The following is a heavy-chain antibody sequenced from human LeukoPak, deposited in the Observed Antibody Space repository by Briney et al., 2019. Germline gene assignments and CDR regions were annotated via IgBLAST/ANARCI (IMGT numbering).Heavy chain of an antibody. CDR1: GFTFSSYW. D-gene: IGHD3-22*01. Sequence: GGSLRLSCAASGFTFSSYWMSWVRQAPGKGLEWVANIKQDGSEKYYVDSVKGRFTISRDNSKDTLYLQMSSVRVDDTAVYYCARDRGRYYDSRGFYWGYYFDSWGQGILVTVST. J-gene: IGHJ4*02. CDR2: IKQDGSEK. V-gene: IGHV3-7*03. CDR3: ARDRGRYYDSRGFYWGYYFDS.